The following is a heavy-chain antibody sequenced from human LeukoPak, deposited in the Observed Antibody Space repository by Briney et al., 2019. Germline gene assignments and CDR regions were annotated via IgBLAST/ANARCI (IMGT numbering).Heavy chain of an antibody. J-gene: IGHJ4*02. D-gene: IGHD3-16*01. CDR1: GFTFSSYA. V-gene: IGHV3-30-3*01. Sequence: GGSLRLSCAASGFTFSSYAMHWVRQAPGKGLEWVAVISYDGSNKYYADSVKGRFTISRDNAKNTLYLQMNSLSGDDTAVYYCARGGLEPVDYWGRGTLVAVSS. CDR2: ISYDGSNK. CDR3: ARGGLEPVDY.